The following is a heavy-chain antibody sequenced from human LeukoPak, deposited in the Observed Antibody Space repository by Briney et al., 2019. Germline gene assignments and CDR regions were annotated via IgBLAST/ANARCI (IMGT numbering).Heavy chain of an antibody. CDR2: ISSSGTTI. D-gene: IGHD2-15*01. J-gene: IGHJ4*02. CDR1: GFTFSNYE. CDR3: ARGYCSGGSCYGGDY. V-gene: IGHV3-48*03. Sequence: GGSLRLSCAASGFTFSNYEMNWVRQAPGKGLEWVSYISSSGTTIYYAERRFTISRGNAKNSLYLLMNSLRAEDTAIYYCARGYCSGGSCYGGDYWGQGTLVTVSS.